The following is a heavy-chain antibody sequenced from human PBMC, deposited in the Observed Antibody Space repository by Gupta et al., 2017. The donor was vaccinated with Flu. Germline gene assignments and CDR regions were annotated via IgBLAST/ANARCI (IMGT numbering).Heavy chain of an antibody. CDR3: ARVSFPIVDS. J-gene: IGHJ5*01. CDR2: ISSSGVTT. D-gene: IGHD2-21*01. Sequence: EVQLVESGGGLVQPGGSLRLSCAASGFTFSSYEMSWVRQAPGKGLEWVSYISSSGVTTHYADSVKGRFTISRDNAKSSLYLQMNDLRAEDTAVYYCARVSFPIVDSWGQGTLVTVSS. CDR1: GFTFSSYE. V-gene: IGHV3-48*03.